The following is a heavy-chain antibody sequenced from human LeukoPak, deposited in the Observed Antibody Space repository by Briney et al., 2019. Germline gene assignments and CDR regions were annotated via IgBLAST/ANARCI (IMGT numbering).Heavy chain of an antibody. V-gene: IGHV4-59*01. D-gene: IGHD3-22*01. CDR1: GGSISNY. CDR2: ISYSGNT. CDR3: ARGVGSGYTDY. J-gene: IGHJ4*02. Sequence: SETLSLTCTVSGGSISNYWTWIRQPPGKGLEWIGFISYSGNTNYNPSLKSRVTISLDTSKNQFSLKLISVTAADTAVYYCARGVGSGYTDYWGQGALVTVSS.